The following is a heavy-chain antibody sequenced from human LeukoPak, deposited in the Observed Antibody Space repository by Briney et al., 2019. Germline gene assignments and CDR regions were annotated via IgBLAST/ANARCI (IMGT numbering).Heavy chain of an antibody. CDR1: GFTFSNYN. V-gene: IGHV3-48*01. CDR3: AREGSSSVWFDP. Sequence: GGSLRLSCAASGFTFSNYNMNWVRQAPGKGLEWVSYISSTGTTIYYADSVKGRFTISRDNAKNSLYLQMNSLRAEDTAVYYCAREGSSSVWFDPWGQGTLVTVSS. J-gene: IGHJ5*02. CDR2: ISSTGTTI. D-gene: IGHD6-6*01.